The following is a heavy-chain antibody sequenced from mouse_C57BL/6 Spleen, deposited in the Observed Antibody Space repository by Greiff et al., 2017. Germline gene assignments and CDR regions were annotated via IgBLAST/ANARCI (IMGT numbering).Heavy chain of an antibody. CDR3: AKNEDYGSSYGYFDY. Sequence: QVQLQQSGPGLVQPSQSLSITCTVSGFSLTSYGVHWVRQSPGKGLEWLGVIWRGGSTDYNAAFMSRLSITKDNSKSQVFFKMNSLQADDTAIYYCAKNEDYGSSYGYFDYWGQGTTLTVSS. D-gene: IGHD1-1*01. CDR1: GFSLTSYG. CDR2: IWRGGST. V-gene: IGHV2-5*01. J-gene: IGHJ2*01.